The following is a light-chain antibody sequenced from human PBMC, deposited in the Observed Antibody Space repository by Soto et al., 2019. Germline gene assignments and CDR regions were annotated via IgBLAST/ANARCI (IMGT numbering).Light chain of an antibody. J-gene: IGKJ4*01. Sequence: IVLTQSPGTLSLSPGERATLSCRASQSVGRRHLAWYQQKPGQAPMLLIYDTSERASDIPDRFSGSGSGTDFTLTISRLVHEDFAVYFCQYQGTFGGGTKVEIK. CDR2: DTS. CDR3: QYQGT. V-gene: IGKV3-20*01. CDR1: QSVGRRH.